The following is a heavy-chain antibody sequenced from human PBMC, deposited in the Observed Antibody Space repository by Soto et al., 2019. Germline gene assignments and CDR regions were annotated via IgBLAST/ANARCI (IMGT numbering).Heavy chain of an antibody. Sequence: QVQLQESGPGLVKPSQTLSLTCSVSGGSISSAGSYWSWIRQHPGEGMEWIGHIYYSGSTFYSPSLRIRLTMSVATSSNRFSLRLSSVTAADTAVYYCAREALGSSTSWGTWFDPWGQGTLVTVSS. D-gene: IGHD2-2*01. CDR1: GGSISSAGSY. CDR3: AREALGSSTSWGTWFDP. J-gene: IGHJ5*02. CDR2: IYYSGST. V-gene: IGHV4-31*03.